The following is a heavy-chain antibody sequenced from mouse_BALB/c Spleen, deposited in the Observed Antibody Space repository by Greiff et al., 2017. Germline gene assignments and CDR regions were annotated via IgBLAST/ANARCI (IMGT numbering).Heavy chain of an antibody. CDR1: GYTFTSYV. J-gene: IGHJ1*01. D-gene: IGHD2-14*01. CDR2: INTYNDGT. CDR3: ASSSYRDDYWYLDV. V-gene: IGHV1-14*01. Sequence: VQLQQSGPELVQPGASVKMSCKASGYTFTSYVMHWVKQKPGQGLEWIGYINTYNDGTKYNEKFKGKATLTSDKASSTAYMELSSLTSEDSAVYYCASSSYRDDYWYLDVWGEGTTVTVSS.